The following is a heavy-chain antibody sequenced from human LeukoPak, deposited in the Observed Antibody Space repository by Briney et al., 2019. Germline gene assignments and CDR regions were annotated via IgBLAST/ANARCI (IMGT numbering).Heavy chain of an antibody. Sequence: SETLSLTCTVSGGSISSSSYYWGWIRQPPGKGLEWIGSIYYSGSTYYNSSLKSRVTISVDTSKNQFSLKLSSVTAADTAVYYCARHRAAGSNYAGNWFDPWGQGTLVTVSS. D-gene: IGHD4-11*01. CDR3: ARHRAAGSNYAGNWFDP. V-gene: IGHV4-39*01. J-gene: IGHJ5*02. CDR1: GGSISSSSYY. CDR2: IYYSGST.